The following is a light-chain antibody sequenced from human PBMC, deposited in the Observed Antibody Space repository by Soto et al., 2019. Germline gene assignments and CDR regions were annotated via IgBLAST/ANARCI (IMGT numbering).Light chain of an antibody. Sequence: QSALTQPASVSGSPGQSITISCTGTSSDVGGHNYVSWYQQHPGRAPKLMIYEVSNRPSGVSNRFSGSKSGNTASLTMSGLQPEDEADYYCGSWDISLNGREVFGGGTQLTVL. CDR3: GSWDISLNGREV. V-gene: IGLV2-14*01. CDR1: SSDVGGHNY. J-gene: IGLJ7*01. CDR2: EVS.